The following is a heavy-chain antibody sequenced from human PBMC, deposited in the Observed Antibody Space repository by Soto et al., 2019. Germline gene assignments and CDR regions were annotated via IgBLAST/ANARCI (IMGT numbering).Heavy chain of an antibody. D-gene: IGHD3-22*01. CDR3: ARVPYDTTGYYAF. CDR1: GFTVSSNY. V-gene: IGHV3-53*05. J-gene: IGHJ4*02. Sequence: PGGSLRLSCAASGFTVSSNYMSWVRQAPGKGLEWVSVIYSGGSTTYAQKFQGRITMTSDMSTSTVYMELSSLRSEDTAVYYCARVPYDTTGYYAFWGQGTLVTVSS. CDR2: IYSGGST.